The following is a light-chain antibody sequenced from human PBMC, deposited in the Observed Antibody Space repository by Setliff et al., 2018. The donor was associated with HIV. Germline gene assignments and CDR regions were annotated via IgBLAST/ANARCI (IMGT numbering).Light chain of an antibody. Sequence: SYELTQPPSVSVAPGKTARITCGENNIGSKSVHWYQQKPGQAPVLVVYDDSDRPPGIPERFSGSNSGNTATLTISRVEAGDEADYYCQVWDSSSDHPVVFGGGTKVTVL. J-gene: IGLJ2*01. V-gene: IGLV3-21*03. CDR1: NIGSKS. CDR2: DDS. CDR3: QVWDSSSDHPVV.